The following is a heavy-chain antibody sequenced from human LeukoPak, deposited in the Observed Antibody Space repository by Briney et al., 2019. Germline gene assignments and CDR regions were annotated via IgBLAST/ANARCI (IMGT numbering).Heavy chain of an antibody. J-gene: IGHJ6*03. Sequence: SETLSLTCTVSGGSISSSSYYWGWIRQPPGKGLEWIGEINHSGSTNYNPSLKSRVTISVDTSKNQFSLKLSSVTAADTAVYYCARRYSSSWTYYYYYYMDVWGKGTTVTISS. V-gene: IGHV4-39*07. CDR1: GGSISSSSYY. CDR3: ARRYSSSWTYYYYYYMDV. D-gene: IGHD6-13*01. CDR2: INHSGST.